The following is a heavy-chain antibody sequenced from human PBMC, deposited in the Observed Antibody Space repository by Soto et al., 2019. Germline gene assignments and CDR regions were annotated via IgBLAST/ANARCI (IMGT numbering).Heavy chain of an antibody. CDR2: ISTSGSST. D-gene: IGHD6-6*01. CDR1: GFNFSDYY. Sequence: QVQLVESGGGLVKPGGSLRLSCAASGFNFSDYYMNWVRQAPGKGLEWLSYISTSGSSTFYADSVKGRFTISRDNAKNSVYLQMDSLRAEDTAVYYCARQAIAARRNKSWFAPWGQGTLVTVSS. J-gene: IGHJ5*02. CDR3: ARQAIAARRNKSWFAP. V-gene: IGHV3-11*01.